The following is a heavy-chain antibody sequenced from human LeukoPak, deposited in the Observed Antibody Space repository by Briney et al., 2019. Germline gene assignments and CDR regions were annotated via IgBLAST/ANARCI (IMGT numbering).Heavy chain of an antibody. CDR2: ISSSGSTI. D-gene: IGHD3-10*01. CDR3: VSFSRGVPLDY. J-gene: IGHJ4*02. V-gene: IGHV3-11*01. Sequence: GGSLRLSCAASGFTFSDYYMSWIRQAPGKGLEWVSYISSSGSTIYYADSVKGRFTISRDNAKNSLYLQMNSLRAEDTAVYYCVSFSRGVPLDYWGQGTLVTVSS. CDR1: GFTFSDYY.